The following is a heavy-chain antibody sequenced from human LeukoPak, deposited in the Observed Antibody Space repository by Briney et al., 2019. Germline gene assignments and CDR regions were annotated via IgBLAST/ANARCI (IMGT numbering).Heavy chain of an antibody. CDR3: ARGVLRFLEWHFDY. D-gene: IGHD3-3*01. J-gene: IGHJ4*02. Sequence: SETLSLTCTVSGGSISSYYWSWIRQPPGKGREGMGYIYYSGSTNYNPSLKSRVTISVDTSKNQFSLKLSSVTAADTAVYYCARGVLRFLEWHFDYWGQGTLVTVSS. CDR2: IYYSGST. CDR1: GGSISSYY. V-gene: IGHV4-59*01.